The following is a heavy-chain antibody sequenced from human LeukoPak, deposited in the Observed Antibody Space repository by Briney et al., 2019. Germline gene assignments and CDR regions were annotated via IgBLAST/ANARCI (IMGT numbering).Heavy chain of an antibody. J-gene: IGHJ4*02. CDR3: TRDMDTSGHFRGIFHS. Sequence: GTSLRLSCSASGFTFNDFAMHWVRQPPGKGLEWVSGINWGGDDTAYEDSVKGRFTISRDKAKQTLYLQMNSLRREATAFYYCTRDMDTSGHFRGIFHSWGQGTLVTVSS. V-gene: IGHV3-9*01. CDR1: GFTFNDFA. CDR2: INWGGDDT. D-gene: IGHD2-21*02.